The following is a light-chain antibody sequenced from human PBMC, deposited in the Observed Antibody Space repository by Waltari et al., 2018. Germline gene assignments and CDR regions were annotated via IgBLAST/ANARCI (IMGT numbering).Light chain of an antibody. J-gene: IGKJ2*01. V-gene: IGKV3-20*01. Sequence: ESVLTQSPGTLSLSPGERATLSCRASQRVSSSFLAWYQQKPGQAPRLLIYAASSRATGIPGKFSGSGSGTDFTLTISRLEPEDFAIYYCQQYGSSRTYTFGQGTKLEIK. CDR1: QRVSSSF. CDR2: AAS. CDR3: QQYGSSRTYT.